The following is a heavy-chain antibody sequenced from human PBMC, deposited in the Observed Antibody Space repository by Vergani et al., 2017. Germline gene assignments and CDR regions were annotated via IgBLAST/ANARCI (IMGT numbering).Heavy chain of an antibody. V-gene: IGHV4-38-2*01. D-gene: IGHD3-16*01. Sequence: QLQLQESGPGLVKPSETLSLICSVSGYSIGSGFYWAWIRQSPGEGLQWLTSIHYRGKTYHNPSLNSRVSVSLDTSKNRFSLNLTSVTATDTAVYYCARTQGDYWYFDLWGPGSLVTVSS. J-gene: IGHJ2*01. CDR1: GYSIGSGFY. CDR3: ARTQGDYWYFDL. CDR2: IHYRGKT.